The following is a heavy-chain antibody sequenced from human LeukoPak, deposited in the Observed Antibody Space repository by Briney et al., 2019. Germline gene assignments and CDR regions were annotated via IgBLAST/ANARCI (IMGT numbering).Heavy chain of an antibody. D-gene: IGHD3-3*01. Sequence: GGSLRLSRAASGFTFSDYYMSWIRQAPGKGLEWVSYISSSGSTIYYADSVKGRFTISGDNAKNSLYLQMNSLRAEDTAVYYCARDGTQRYYDFWSGYSGYYYGMDVWGQGTTVTVSS. CDR2: ISSSGSTI. CDR3: ARDGTQRYYDFWSGYSGYYYGMDV. V-gene: IGHV3-11*01. CDR1: GFTFSDYY. J-gene: IGHJ6*02.